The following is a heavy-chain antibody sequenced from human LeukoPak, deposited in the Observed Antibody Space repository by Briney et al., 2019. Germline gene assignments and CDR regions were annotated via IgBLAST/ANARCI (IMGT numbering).Heavy chain of an antibody. CDR2: ISYDGSNK. V-gene: IGHV3-30-3*01. CDR1: GFTFSSYA. D-gene: IGHD3-22*01. CDR3: AKACPYSGYSSDFDY. J-gene: IGHJ4*02. Sequence: GGSLRLSCAASGFTFSSYAMHWVRQAPGKGLEWVAVISYDGSNKYYADSVKGRFTISRDNSKNTLYLQMNSLRAEDTAVYYCAKACPYSGYSSDFDYWGQGTLVTVSS.